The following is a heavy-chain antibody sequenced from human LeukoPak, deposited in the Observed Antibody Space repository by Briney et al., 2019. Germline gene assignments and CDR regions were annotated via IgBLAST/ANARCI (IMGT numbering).Heavy chain of an antibody. CDR1: GFSFSSYG. CDR2: IWYDGTNK. J-gene: IGHJ4*02. D-gene: IGHD1-14*01. Sequence: GGSLRLSCAASGFSFSSYGMHWVRQAPGKGLEWVAVIWYDGTNKYYADSVKGRFTISGDNSKNTLYLQMNSLRAEDTAVYYCATGTNGRHYDYWGQGTLLTVSS. V-gene: IGHV3-33*01. CDR3: ATGTNGRHYDY.